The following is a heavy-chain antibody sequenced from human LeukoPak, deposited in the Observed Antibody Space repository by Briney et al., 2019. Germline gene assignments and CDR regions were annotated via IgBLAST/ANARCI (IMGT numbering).Heavy chain of an antibody. J-gene: IGHJ6*03. CDR2: IYYSGST. CDR3: ARAEYKAYYYYYMDV. CDR1: GGSISSYY. D-gene: IGHD1-1*01. Sequence: SETPSLTCTVSGGSISSYYWSWIRQPPGKGLEWIGYIYYSGSTNYNPSLKSRVTISVDTSKNQFSLKLSSVTAADTAVYYCARAEYKAYYYYYMDVWGKGTTVTVSS. V-gene: IGHV4-59*01.